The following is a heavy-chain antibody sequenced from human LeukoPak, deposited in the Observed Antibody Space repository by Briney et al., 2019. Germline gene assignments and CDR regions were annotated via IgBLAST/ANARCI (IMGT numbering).Heavy chain of an antibody. Sequence: ASVKVSCKASGYTFTGYYMHWVRQAPGQGLEWMGWINPNSGGTNYAQKFQGRVTMTRDTSISTAYMELSSPRSEDTAVYYCARGRGYDFWSGPSFWFDPWGQGTLVTVSS. CDR1: GYTFTGYY. V-gene: IGHV1-2*02. CDR2: INPNSGGT. D-gene: IGHD3-3*01. CDR3: ARGRGYDFWSGPSFWFDP. J-gene: IGHJ5*02.